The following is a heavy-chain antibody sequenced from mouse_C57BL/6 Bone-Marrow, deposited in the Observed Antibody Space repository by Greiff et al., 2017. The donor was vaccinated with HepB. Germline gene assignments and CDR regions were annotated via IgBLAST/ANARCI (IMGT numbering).Heavy chain of an antibody. Sequence: VQLQQSGAELVRPGASVKLSCKASGYTFTDYYINWVKQRPGQGLEWIARIYPGSGNTYYNEKFKGKATLTAEKSSSTAYMQLSSLTSEDSAVYFCARRYDYAMDYWGQGTSVTVSS. V-gene: IGHV1-76*01. CDR3: ARRYDYAMDY. CDR1: GYTFTDYY. CDR2: IYPGSGNT. D-gene: IGHD2-14*01. J-gene: IGHJ4*01.